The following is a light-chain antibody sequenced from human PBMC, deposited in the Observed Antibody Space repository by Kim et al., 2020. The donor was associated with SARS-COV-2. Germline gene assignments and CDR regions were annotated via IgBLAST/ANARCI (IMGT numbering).Light chain of an antibody. CDR2: AVS. Sequence: SSAMSCTGTSSDVGSYNLVSWYQQHPGKAPKLVIYAVSKRPSGVSNRFSGSKSGNTASLTISGLQAEDEADYYCCSYAGSSTSVVFGGGTQLTVL. J-gene: IGLJ2*01. CDR1: SSDVGSYNL. CDR3: CSYAGSSTSVV. V-gene: IGLV2-23*02.